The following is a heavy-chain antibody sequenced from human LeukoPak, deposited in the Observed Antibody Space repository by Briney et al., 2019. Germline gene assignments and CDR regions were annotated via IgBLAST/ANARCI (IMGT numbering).Heavy chain of an antibody. CDR1: GFTFDDYA. V-gene: IGHV3-9*01. D-gene: IGHD1-7*01. CDR2: ISWNSGSI. CDR3: ARAFVGTTQIDY. Sequence: GGSLRLSCAASGFTFDDYAMHWVRQAPGKGLEWVSGISWNSGSIGYADSVKGRFTISRDNAKNSLYLQMNSLRAEDTAVYYCARAFVGTTQIDYWGQGTLVTVSS. J-gene: IGHJ4*02.